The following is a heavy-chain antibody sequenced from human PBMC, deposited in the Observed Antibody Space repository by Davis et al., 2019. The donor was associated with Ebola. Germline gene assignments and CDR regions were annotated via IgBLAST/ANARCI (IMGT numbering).Heavy chain of an antibody. D-gene: IGHD1-1*01. CDR2: IYYSGST. Sequence: PSETLSLTCTVSGGSISSHYWSWIRQPPGKGLEWIGYIYYSGSTNYNPSLKSRVTISVDTSKNQFSLKLSSVTAADTAVYYCARQTTRYDAFDIWGQGTMVTVSS. CDR1: GGSISSHY. CDR3: ARQTTRYDAFDI. V-gene: IGHV4-59*08. J-gene: IGHJ3*02.